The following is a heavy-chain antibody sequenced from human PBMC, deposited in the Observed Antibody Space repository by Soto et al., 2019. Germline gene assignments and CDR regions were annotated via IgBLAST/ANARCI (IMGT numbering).Heavy chain of an antibody. Sequence: SETLSLTCTGSGGSISSDNWWSWGRQPPGKGLEWIGEIYHSGNTHYNQSLKSQVTISVDKYKHKFSLKLHSDTAADTALYYCAKGSGSGPSHYSITAEYYYFGMDVWGQGTTVTVSS. CDR2: IYHSGNT. CDR1: GGSISSDNW. J-gene: IGHJ6*01. V-gene: IGHV4-4*02. D-gene: IGHD3-9*01. CDR3: AKGSGSGPSHYSITAEYYYFGMDV.